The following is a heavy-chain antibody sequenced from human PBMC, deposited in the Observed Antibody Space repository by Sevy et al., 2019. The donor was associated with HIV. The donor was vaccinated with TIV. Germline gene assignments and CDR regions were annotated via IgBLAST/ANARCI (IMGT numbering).Heavy chain of an antibody. CDR3: ARDQLYWYYYDSKGAFDI. Sequence: GGSLRLSCAASVFTFSSYWKSWVRQAPGKGLEWVANIKQDGSEKYYVDSVKGRFTISRDNAKNSLYLQMNSLRAEDTAVYYCARDQLYWYYYDSKGAFDIWGQGTMVTVSS. CDR2: IKQDGSEK. J-gene: IGHJ3*02. CDR1: VFTFSSYW. V-gene: IGHV3-7*01. D-gene: IGHD3-22*01.